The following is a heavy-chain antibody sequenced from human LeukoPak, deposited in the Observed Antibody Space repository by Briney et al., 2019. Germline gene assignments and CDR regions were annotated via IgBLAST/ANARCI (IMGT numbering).Heavy chain of an antibody. CDR3: AKDCHRWTHGGPDY. Sequence: GGSLRLSCAASGFTFSSYGMHWVRQAPGKGLEWVAVISYDGSNKYYADSVKGRFTISRDNSKNTLYLQMNSLRAEDTAVYHCAKDCHRWTHGGPDYRGQGTLVTVSS. D-gene: IGHD3-16*01. CDR1: GFTFSSYG. CDR2: ISYDGSNK. J-gene: IGHJ4*02. V-gene: IGHV3-30*18.